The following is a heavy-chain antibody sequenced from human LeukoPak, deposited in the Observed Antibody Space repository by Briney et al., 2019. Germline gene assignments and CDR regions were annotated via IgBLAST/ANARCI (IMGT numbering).Heavy chain of an antibody. CDR3: AKSPKTGFLFDY. D-gene: IGHD1-1*01. CDR1: GFTFSGFS. V-gene: IGHV3-74*01. Sequence: GGSLRLSCAASGFTFSGFSMHWVRQAPGKGLVWVSRINSDGSSTTYADSVKGRFTISRDNAKNTLYLQMNSLRAEDTAVYYCAKSPKTGFLFDYWGKGTLVTVSS. CDR2: INSDGSST. J-gene: IGHJ4*02.